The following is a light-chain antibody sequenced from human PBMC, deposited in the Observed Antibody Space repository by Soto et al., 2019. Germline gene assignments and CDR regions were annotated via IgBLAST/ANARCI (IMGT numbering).Light chain of an antibody. V-gene: IGKV3-15*01. CDR1: ESVSTN. J-gene: IGKJ4*01. Sequence: EIVLTQSPATVSLSPGEGATLSCRASESVSTNLAWYQQKPGQAPRLLIFGAFTRATGVPARFSGSASGTEFTLTISSLQSEDVAVYYCQQYYKWPLTFGGGTNVEIK. CDR3: QQYYKWPLT. CDR2: GAF.